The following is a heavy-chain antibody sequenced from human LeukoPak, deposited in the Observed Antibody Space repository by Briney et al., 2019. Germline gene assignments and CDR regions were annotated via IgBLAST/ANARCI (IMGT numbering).Heavy chain of an antibody. J-gene: IGHJ6*02. CDR3: ARDIVVVVAATFYYYYGMDV. D-gene: IGHD2-15*01. CDR2: IKQDGSEK. CDR1: GFTFSSYW. V-gene: IGHV3-7*01. Sequence: GGSLRLSCAASGFTFSSYWMSWVRQAPGKGLEWVANIKQDGSEKYYVDSVKGRLTIPRDNAKNSLYLQMNSLRAEDTAVYYCARDIVVVVAATFYYYYGMDVWGQGTTVTVSS.